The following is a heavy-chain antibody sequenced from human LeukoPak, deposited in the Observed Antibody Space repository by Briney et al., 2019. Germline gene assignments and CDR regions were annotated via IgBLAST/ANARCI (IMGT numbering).Heavy chain of an antibody. J-gene: IGHJ4*02. D-gene: IGHD3-3*01. Sequence: PGGSLRLSCAASGFTFSSYGMHWVRQAPGKGQEWVAFIRYDGSNKYYADSVKGRFTISRDNSKNTLYLQMNSLRAEDTAVYYCAKDDPVTISRNFDYWGQGTLVTVSS. CDR1: GFTFSSYG. V-gene: IGHV3-30*02. CDR2: IRYDGSNK. CDR3: AKDDPVTISRNFDY.